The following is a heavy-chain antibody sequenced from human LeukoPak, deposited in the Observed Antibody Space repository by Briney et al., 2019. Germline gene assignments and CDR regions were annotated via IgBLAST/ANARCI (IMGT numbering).Heavy chain of an antibody. J-gene: IGHJ5*02. CDR3: ASKGSFDPYYLST. Sequence: PSETLSLTCTVSGGSIISYYWSWIRQPPGKGLEWIGYIYHSGSINYNPSLRSRVTISLDTSKNQFSLKVNSVTAADTAFYYCASKGSFDPYYLSTWGQGTLVTVSS. CDR2: IYHSGSI. CDR1: GGSIISYY. D-gene: IGHD3-9*01. V-gene: IGHV4-59*01.